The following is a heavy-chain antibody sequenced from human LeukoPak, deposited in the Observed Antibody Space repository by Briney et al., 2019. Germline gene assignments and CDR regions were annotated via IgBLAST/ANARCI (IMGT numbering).Heavy chain of an antibody. CDR3: SRDNAAVPGGDY. J-gene: IGHJ4*02. V-gene: IGHV3-7*01. Sequence: GGYLRLSCAASGFSFTNYWMSWVRQAPGKGLEWVANIKQDGSESAYVASVKGRFTISRDNANNFLYLQMNNLRVEDTAVYYCSRDNAAVPGGDYWGQGVLVTVSS. D-gene: IGHD3-16*01. CDR1: GFSFTNYW. CDR2: IKQDGSES.